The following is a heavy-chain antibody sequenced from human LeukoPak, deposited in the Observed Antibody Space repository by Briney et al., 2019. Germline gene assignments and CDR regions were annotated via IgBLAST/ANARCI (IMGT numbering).Heavy chain of an antibody. CDR2: ISSSSSYI. CDR3: AREVSPGLIAAAGNEYYYYYGMDV. D-gene: IGHD6-13*01. V-gene: IGHV3-21*01. Sequence: GGSLRLSCAASGSTFSSYSMNWVRQAPGKGLEWVSSISSSSSYIYYADSVKGRFTISRDNAKNSLYLQMNSLRAEDTAVYYCAREVSPGLIAAAGNEYYYYYGMDVWGQGTTVTVSS. CDR1: GSTFSSYS. J-gene: IGHJ6*02.